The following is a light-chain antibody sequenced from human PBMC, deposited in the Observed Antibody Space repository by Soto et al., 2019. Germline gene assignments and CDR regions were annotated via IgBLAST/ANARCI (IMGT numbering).Light chain of an antibody. CDR1: SSDVGSYNR. CDR2: DVS. V-gene: IGLV2-18*01. CDR3: SLFTISNTYV. J-gene: IGLJ1*01. Sequence: QSVLTQPPSVSGSPGQSVAISCSGTSSDVGSYNRVSWYQQPPGTAPKLMIFDVSNRPSGVPDRFSGSKSGNTASLTISGLQAEDEADYYCSLFTISNTYVFGTGTKVTVL.